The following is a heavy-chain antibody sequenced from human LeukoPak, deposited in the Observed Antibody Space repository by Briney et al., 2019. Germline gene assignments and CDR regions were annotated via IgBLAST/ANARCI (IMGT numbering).Heavy chain of an antibody. Sequence: GGSLRLSCAVSGITLSNYGMSWVRQAPGKGLEWVAGLGDSGGTTNYADSVKGRITISRDNPKNTLYLQMNSLRAEDTAVYFCAKRGVVIRVILVGFHKEAYYFDSWGQGALVTVSS. CDR2: LGDSGGTT. CDR1: GITLSNYG. J-gene: IGHJ4*02. CDR3: AKRGVVIRVILVGFHKEAYYFDS. V-gene: IGHV3-23*01. D-gene: IGHD3-22*01.